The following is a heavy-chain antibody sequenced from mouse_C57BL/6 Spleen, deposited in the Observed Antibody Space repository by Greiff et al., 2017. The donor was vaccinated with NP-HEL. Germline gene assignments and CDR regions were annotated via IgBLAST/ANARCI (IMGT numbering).Heavy chain of an antibody. CDR3: VRAEYDYEEGWFAY. CDR1: GFTFNTYA. V-gene: IGHV10-3*01. J-gene: IGHJ3*01. Sequence: EVKLQESGGGLVQPKGSLKLSCAASGFTFNTYAMHWVRQAPGKGLEWVARIRSKSSNYATYYADSVKDRFTISSNDSQSMRYLQMNNLKTEDTASDYWVRAEYDYEEGWFAYWGQGTLVTVSA. D-gene: IGHD2-4*01. CDR2: IRSKSSNYAT.